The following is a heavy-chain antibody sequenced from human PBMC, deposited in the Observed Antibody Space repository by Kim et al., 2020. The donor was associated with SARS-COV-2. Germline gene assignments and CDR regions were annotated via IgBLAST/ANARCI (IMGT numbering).Heavy chain of an antibody. CDR3: AKDILPGGYYGMDV. D-gene: IGHD2-15*01. CDR1: GFTFSSYA. Sequence: GGSLRLSCAASGFTFSSYAMSWVRQAPGKGLEWVSAISGSGGSTYYADSVMGRFTISRDNSKNTLYLQMNSLRAEDTAVYYCAKDILPGGYYGMDVWGQGTTVTVSS. V-gene: IGHV3-23*01. CDR2: ISGSGGST. J-gene: IGHJ6*02.